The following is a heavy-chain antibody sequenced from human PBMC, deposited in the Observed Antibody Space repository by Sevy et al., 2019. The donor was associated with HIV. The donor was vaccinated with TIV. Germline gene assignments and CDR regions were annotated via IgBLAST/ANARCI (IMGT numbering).Heavy chain of an antibody. CDR3: ARYALDYVWGNTYHWFDP. D-gene: IGHD3-16*01. J-gene: IGHJ5*02. CDR1: GFTFSSYS. CDR2: ISSSSSTI. Sequence: GGSLRLSCAASGFTFSSYSMNWVRQAPGKGLEWISYISSSSSTIYYADSVKGRFTISRDNAKNSLYLQMNSLRDEDTAVYYCARYALDYVWGNTYHWFDPWGQGTLVTVSS. V-gene: IGHV3-48*02.